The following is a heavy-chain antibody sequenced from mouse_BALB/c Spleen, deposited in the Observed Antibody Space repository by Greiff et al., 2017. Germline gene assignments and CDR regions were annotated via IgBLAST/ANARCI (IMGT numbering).Heavy chain of an antibody. Sequence: VKLQESGAELMKPGASVKISCKATGYTFSSYWIEWVKQRPGHGLEWIGEILPGSGSTNYNEKFKGKATFTADTSSNTAYMQLSSLTSEDSAVYYCARQVRRGAMDYWGQGTSVTVSS. CDR1: GYTFSSYW. D-gene: IGHD2-14*01. J-gene: IGHJ4*01. V-gene: IGHV1-9*01. CDR2: ILPGSGST. CDR3: ARQVRRGAMDY.